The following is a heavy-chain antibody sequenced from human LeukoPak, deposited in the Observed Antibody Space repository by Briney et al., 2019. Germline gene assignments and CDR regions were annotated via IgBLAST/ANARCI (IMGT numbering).Heavy chain of an antibody. V-gene: IGHV4-59*01. CDR2: IYYSGST. CDR1: GGSISSYY. J-gene: IGHJ4*02. Sequence: PSETLSLTCTVSGGSISSYYWSWIRQPPGKGLEWIGYIYYSGSTNYNPSLKSRVTISVDTSKNQFSLELSSVTAADTAVYYCARDDSSGWYMTDWGQGTLVTVSS. CDR3: ARDDSSGWYMTD. D-gene: IGHD6-19*01.